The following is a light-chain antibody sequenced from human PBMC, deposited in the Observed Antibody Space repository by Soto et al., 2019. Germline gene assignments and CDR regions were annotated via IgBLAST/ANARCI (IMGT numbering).Light chain of an antibody. V-gene: IGKV3-15*01. Sequence: EIVMTQSPATLSVSPGERDTLSCRASQSVSSNSAWYQQKPGQAPRLLIYGASTRATGIPARFSGSGSGTEFTLTISSLQSEDFAVYYCQQYNNWPWTFGQGTKVDIK. CDR1: QSVSSN. J-gene: IGKJ1*01. CDR2: GAS. CDR3: QQYNNWPWT.